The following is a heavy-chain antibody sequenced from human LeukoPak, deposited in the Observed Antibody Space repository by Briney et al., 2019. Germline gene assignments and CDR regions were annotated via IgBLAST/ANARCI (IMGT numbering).Heavy chain of an antibody. CDR1: GGSFSGYY. J-gene: IGHJ4*02. CDR2: IYYSGST. D-gene: IGHD5-18*01. CDR3: AREIQSYYFDY. V-gene: IGHV4-31*11. Sequence: SETLSLTCAVYGGSFSGYYWSWIRQHPGKGLEWIGYIYYSGSTYYNPSLKSRVTISVDTSKNQFSLKLSSVTAADTAVYYCAREIQSYYFDYWGQGTLVTVSS.